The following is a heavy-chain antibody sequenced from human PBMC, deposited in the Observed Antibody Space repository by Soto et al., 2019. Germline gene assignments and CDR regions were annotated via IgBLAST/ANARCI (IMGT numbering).Heavy chain of an antibody. CDR1: GFPFSTYD. D-gene: IGHD6-19*01. V-gene: IGHV3-13*01. Sequence: EVLLVESGGGLVQPGGSLRLSCAASGFPFSTYDMHWVRQSPGKGLEWISAIGAAGDTYYSDSMKGRFTISRDNAKSSLYLQMNSLSAGDSAVYCCSRGPVAGPSYYYMDMWGKGTTVIVSS. J-gene: IGHJ6*03. CDR2: IGAAGDT. CDR3: SRGPVAGPSYYYMDM.